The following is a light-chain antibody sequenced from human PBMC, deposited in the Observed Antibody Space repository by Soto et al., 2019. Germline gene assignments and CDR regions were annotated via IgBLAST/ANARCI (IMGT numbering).Light chain of an antibody. CDR2: GAS. J-gene: IGKJ1*01. CDR1: QSVSSSY. Sequence: IGMAPSRGSVCVSLGDRATHSCRASQSVSSSYLAWYQQKPGQAPSLLIYGASSRATGIPDRFSGRGSRTVFALAIRGEEPEDFTVYHGQQLGTFGQGTKVDIK. CDR3: QQLGT. V-gene: IGKV3-20*01.